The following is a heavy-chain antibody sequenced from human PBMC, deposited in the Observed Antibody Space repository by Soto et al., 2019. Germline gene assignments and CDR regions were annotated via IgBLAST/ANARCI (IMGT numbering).Heavy chain of an antibody. CDR2: INHSGST. CDR3: AREGYCSSTSCDYFDY. J-gene: IGHJ4*02. D-gene: IGHD2-2*01. V-gene: IGHV4-34*01. Sequence: QVQLQQWGAGLLKPSETLSLTCAVYGGSFSGYYWSWIRQPPGKGLEWIGEINHSGSTNYNPSLKSRVTISVDTSKNQFSLKLSSVTAADTAVYYCAREGYCSSTSCDYFDYWGQGTLVTVSS. CDR1: GGSFSGYY.